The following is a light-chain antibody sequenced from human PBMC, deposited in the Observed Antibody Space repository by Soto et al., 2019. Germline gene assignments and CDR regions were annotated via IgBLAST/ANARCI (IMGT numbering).Light chain of an antibody. CDR1: QTVLRSSNNKNH. V-gene: IGKV4-1*01. J-gene: IGKJ5*01. Sequence: DIVMTQSPDSLAVSLGERATINCKSSQTVLRSSNNKNHLAWYQQKPEQPPKMLISWAPTRESWVPDRFSGSGSGTDFTLTISSLQAEDVAVYYCQHYYTVPVTFGQGTRLEIK. CDR2: WAP. CDR3: QHYYTVPVT.